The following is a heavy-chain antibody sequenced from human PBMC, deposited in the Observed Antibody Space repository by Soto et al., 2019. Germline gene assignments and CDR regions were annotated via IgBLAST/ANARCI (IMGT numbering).Heavy chain of an antibody. J-gene: IGHJ4*02. CDR3: ARLTVTKPFDY. CDR1: GYTFTSYG. Sequence: APVKFPCKASGYTFTSYGISWVRQAPGQGLEWMGWISAYNGNTNYAQKLQGRVTMTTDTSTSTACMELRSLRSDDTAVYYCARLTVTKPFDYWGQGTLVTVSS. D-gene: IGHD4-17*01. CDR2: ISAYNGNT. V-gene: IGHV1-18*01.